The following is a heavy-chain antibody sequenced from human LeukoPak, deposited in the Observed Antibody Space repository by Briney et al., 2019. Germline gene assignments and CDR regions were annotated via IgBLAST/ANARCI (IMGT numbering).Heavy chain of an antibody. CDR3: GRAKDYSSI. CDR1: EFTFSTYS. D-gene: IGHD4-11*01. CDR2: ISSSSDDI. V-gene: IGHV3-21*06. J-gene: IGHJ4*02. Sequence: PGGSLRLSCAASEFTFSTYSMNWVRQTPGKGLERVSIISSSSDDIHYADSVKGRFTISRDNAKNTLYLQMNSLRDEDTAVYYCGRAKDYSSIWGQGTLVTVSS.